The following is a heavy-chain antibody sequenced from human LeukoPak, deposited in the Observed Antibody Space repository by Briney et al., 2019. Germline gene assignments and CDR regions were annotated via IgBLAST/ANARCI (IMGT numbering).Heavy chain of an antibody. CDR1: GFTFSSYW. Sequence: GGSLRLSCAASGFTFSSYWMSWVRQAPGKGLEWVANIKQDGSEKYYVDSVKGRFTISRDNARNSLYLQMNSLRVDDTAVYYCARDGEPFDFWGQGTLVTVSS. V-gene: IGHV3-7*01. CDR2: IKQDGSEK. CDR3: ARDGEPFDF. J-gene: IGHJ4*02.